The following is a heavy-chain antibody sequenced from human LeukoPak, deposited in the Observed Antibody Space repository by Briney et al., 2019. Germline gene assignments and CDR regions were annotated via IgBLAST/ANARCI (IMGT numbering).Heavy chain of an antibody. D-gene: IGHD5-18*01. CDR2: IRSKAYRGTT. J-gene: IGHJ6*02. CDR3: ARGPIQLWIHNAMDV. Sequence: GGSLRLSCTGSGFTFGDHAMSRVRQAPGKGLEWVGFIRSKAYRGTTEYAASVKGRFTISRDDSASIAYLQMNSLRTEDTAVCYCARGPIQLWIHNAMDVWGQGTTVTVSS. CDR1: GFTFGDHA. V-gene: IGHV3-49*04.